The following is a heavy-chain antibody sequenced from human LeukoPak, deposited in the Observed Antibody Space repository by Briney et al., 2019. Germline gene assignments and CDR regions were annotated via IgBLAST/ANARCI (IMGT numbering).Heavy chain of an antibody. J-gene: IGHJ4*02. CDR1: GGSISSYY. V-gene: IGHV4-59*08. Sequence: PSETLSLTCTVSGGSISSYYWSRIRQPPGKGLEWIGYIYYSGSTNYNPSLKSRVTISVDTSKHQFSLNLSSVTAADTAVYYCARHVKQQLAPFDYWGQGTLVTVSS. CDR2: IYYSGST. CDR3: ARHVKQQLAPFDY. D-gene: IGHD6-13*01.